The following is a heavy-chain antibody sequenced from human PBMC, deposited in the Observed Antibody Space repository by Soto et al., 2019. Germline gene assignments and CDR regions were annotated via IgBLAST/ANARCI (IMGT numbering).Heavy chain of an antibody. J-gene: IGHJ4*02. D-gene: IGHD3-3*01. CDR1: GDSISTFY. Sequence: PSETLSLTCTVSGDSISTFYWGWMRQSPGKELEWIGYVYYTGSTNYNPSLKSRVTISVDRSKNQFSLKLTSANAADTAVYYCARDLEAGFFDYWGQGTLVTVSS. V-gene: IGHV4-59*01. CDR3: ARDLEAGFFDY. CDR2: VYYTGST.